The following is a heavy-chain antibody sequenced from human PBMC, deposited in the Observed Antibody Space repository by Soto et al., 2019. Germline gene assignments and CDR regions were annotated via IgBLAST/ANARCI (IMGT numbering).Heavy chain of an antibody. Sequence: ASVKVSCKVSGYTLTELSMHWVRQAPGKGLEWMGGFDPEDGETIYAQKFQGRVTMTEDTSTDTAYMELSSLRSEDTAVYYCATDIRGYELNQHFDYWAQGNLVTVSS. D-gene: IGHD5-12*01. CDR3: ATDIRGYELNQHFDY. J-gene: IGHJ4*02. CDR1: GYTLTELS. CDR2: FDPEDGET. V-gene: IGHV1-24*01.